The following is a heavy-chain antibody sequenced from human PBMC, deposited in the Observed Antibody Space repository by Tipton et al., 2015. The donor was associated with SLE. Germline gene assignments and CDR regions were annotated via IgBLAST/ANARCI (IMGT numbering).Heavy chain of an antibody. CDR3: ARGPYYDFWSGNRWTEYFQH. J-gene: IGHJ1*01. CDR1: GGSVSSGSYY. D-gene: IGHD3-3*01. V-gene: IGHV4-39*07. Sequence: TLSLTCTVSGGSVSSGSYYWSWIRQPPGKGLEWIGEINHSGSTNYNPSLKSRVTISVDTSKNQFSLNLSSVTVADTAVYYSARGPYYDFWSGNRWTEYFQHWGQGTLVTVSS. CDR2: INHSGST.